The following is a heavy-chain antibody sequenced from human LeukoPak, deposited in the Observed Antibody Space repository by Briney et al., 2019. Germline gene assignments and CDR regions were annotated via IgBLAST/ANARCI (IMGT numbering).Heavy chain of an antibody. J-gene: IGHJ4*02. CDR1: GFTFGDYA. D-gene: IGHD2-8*01. V-gene: IGHV3-48*01. Sequence: GSLRLSCPASGFTFGDYAMNWLRQAPGKGLEWVSYITGSSDSILYTDSVKGRFTISRDNAKNSAYLQMNSLRAEDTALYYCAKVPRTNRDNFFDYWGQGTLVTVSS. CDR3: AKVPRTNRDNFFDY. CDR2: ITGSSDSI.